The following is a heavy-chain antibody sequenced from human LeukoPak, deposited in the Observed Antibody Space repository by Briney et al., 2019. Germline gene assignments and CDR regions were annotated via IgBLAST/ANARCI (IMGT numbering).Heavy chain of an antibody. D-gene: IGHD3-10*01. CDR3: AREDGSGSKHKGLDY. Sequence: GGSLRLSCAASGFTFSSYGMHWVRQAPGKGLEWVAVIWYDGSNKYYADSVKGRFTISRDNSKNTLYLQMNSLRAEDTAVYYCAREDGSGSKHKGLDYWGQGTLVTVSS. J-gene: IGHJ4*02. V-gene: IGHV3-33*08. CDR2: IWYDGSNK. CDR1: GFTFSSYG.